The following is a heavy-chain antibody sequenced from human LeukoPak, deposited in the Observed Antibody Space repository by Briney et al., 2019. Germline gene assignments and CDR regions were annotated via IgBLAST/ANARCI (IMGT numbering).Heavy chain of an antibody. J-gene: IGHJ6*03. CDR2: IYNSGYT. D-gene: IGHD4-17*01. CDR3: ARVAATVTTNFYYYIDV. Sequence: GGCLRLSHAAPVYTLRINHMNGVPDAPGRGREGGSVIYNSGYTYYADSVKGRFTISRDNAKNTLYLQMNSLTVEDTALYYCARVAATVTTNFYYYIDVWGAGTTVTVSS. CDR1: VYTLRINH. V-gene: IGHV3-53*01.